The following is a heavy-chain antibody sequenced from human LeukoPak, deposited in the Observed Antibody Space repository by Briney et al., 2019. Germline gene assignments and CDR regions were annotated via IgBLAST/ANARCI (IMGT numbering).Heavy chain of an antibody. V-gene: IGHV3-7*01. CDR2: IKQDGSEK. D-gene: IGHD3-22*01. J-gene: IGHJ3*02. CDR3: ARTTSLISSGYLLCDAFDI. CDR1: GFTFSSYW. Sequence: GGSLRLSCAASGFTFSSYWMSWVRQAPGKGLEWVANIKQDGSEKYYVDSVKGRFTISRDNAKNSLYLQMNSLRAEDMAVYYCARTTSLISSGYLLCDAFDIWGRGTMVTVSS.